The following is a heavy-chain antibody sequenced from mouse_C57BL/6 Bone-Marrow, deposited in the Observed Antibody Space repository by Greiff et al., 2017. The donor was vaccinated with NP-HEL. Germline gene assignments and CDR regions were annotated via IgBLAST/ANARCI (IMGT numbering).Heavy chain of an antibody. CDR1: GYTFTDYY. D-gene: IGHD2-3*01. CDR2: INPNNGGT. V-gene: IGHV1-26*01. CDR3: ARAPLYDGYLFAY. Sequence: VQLQQSGPELVKPGASVKISCKASGYTFTDYYMNWVKQSHGKSLEWIGDINPNNGGTSYNQKFKGKATLTVDKSSSTAYMELRSLTSEDSAVYYCARAPLYDGYLFAYWGQGTLVTVSA. J-gene: IGHJ3*01.